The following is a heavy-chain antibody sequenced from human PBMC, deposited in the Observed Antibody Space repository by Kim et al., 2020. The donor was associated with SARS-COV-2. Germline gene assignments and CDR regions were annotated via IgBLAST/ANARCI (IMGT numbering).Heavy chain of an antibody. V-gene: IGHV3-11*01. CDR3: ARGGALTVFADY. Sequence: IYYADSVKGRFTISRDNTENSLYLQMNSLRAEDTAIYYCARGGALTVFADYWGQGTLVSVSS. CDR2: I. D-gene: IGHD1-26*01. J-gene: IGHJ4*02.